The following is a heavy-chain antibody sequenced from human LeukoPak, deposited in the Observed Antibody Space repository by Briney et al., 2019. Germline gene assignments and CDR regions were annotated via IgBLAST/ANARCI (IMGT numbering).Heavy chain of an antibody. D-gene: IGHD3-3*01. V-gene: IGHV2-5*01. CDR1: GFSLSTSGVG. CDR2: IYWNDDK. J-gene: IGHJ5*02. CDR3: ARSDTYYDFWSGYSTGNNWFDP. Sequence: SGPTLVKPPQTLTLTCTFSGFSLSTSGVGVGWIRQPPGKALEWLALIYWNDDKRYSPSLKSRLTITKDTSKNQVVLTMTNMDPVDTATYYCARSDTYYDFWSGYSTGNNWFDPWGQGTLVTVSS.